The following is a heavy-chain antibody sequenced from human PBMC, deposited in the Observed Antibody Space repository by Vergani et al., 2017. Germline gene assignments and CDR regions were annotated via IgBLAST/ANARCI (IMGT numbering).Heavy chain of an antibody. J-gene: IGHJ3*02. Sequence: QVQLVESGGGVVQPGRSLRLSCAASGFTFSSYAMHWVRQAPGKGLEWVAVISYDGSNKYYADSVKGRFTISRDNSKNTLYLQMNSLRAEDTAVYYCARARSGSLIRRPNDAFDIWGQGTMVTVSS. CDR3: ARARSGSLIRRPNDAFDI. CDR1: GFTFSSYA. V-gene: IGHV3-30-3*01. D-gene: IGHD1-26*01. CDR2: ISYDGSNK.